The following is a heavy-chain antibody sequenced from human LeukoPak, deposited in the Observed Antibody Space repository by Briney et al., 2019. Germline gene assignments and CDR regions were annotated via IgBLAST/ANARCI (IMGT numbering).Heavy chain of an antibody. CDR3: AKVPYDSGSYRFDY. CDR1: GFTFSSYG. CDR2: IRYDESNN. J-gene: IGHJ4*02. D-gene: IGHD3-10*01. Sequence: GGSLRLSCTASGFTFSSYGMHWVRQAPGKGLEWVAFIRYDESNNYDADSEQGRFTIYRDNSKNTLYLQMNSLRAEDTAVYFCAKVPYDSGSYRFDYWGQGTLVTVSS. V-gene: IGHV3-30*02.